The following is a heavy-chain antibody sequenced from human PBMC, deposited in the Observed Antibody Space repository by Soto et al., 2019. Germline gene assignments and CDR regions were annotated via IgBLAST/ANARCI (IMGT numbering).Heavy chain of an antibody. J-gene: IGHJ6*02. CDR3: LTVAQPCSGRLCYSPRGMEV. V-gene: IGHV1-18*01. Sequence: ASVKVSCKASGQTFTNYGISWVRQAPGQGLEWMGWISGDNGDTTFAQKFQGRVSLTTDTSTSTAYMELRSLTSDDTAVYYCLTVAQPCSGRLCYSPRGMEVWGQGPTVTVSS. CDR2: ISGDNGDT. D-gene: IGHD2-15*01. CDR1: GQTFTNYG.